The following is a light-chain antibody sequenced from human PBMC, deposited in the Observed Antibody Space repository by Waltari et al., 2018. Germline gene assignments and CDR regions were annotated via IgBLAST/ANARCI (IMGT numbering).Light chain of an antibody. CDR3: QTGGHGTWV. V-gene: IGLV4-69*01. CDR2: VKRDGSH. Sequence: QLVLTQSPSASASLGASVQLTCTPSSGQRTHIIARHQQQPEEGPRYLVKVKRDGSHSQGDQIPDRFSGSSSGAEHYLTISSLQSEDEADYYCQTGGHGTWVFGGGTKLTV. CDR1: SGQRTHI. J-gene: IGLJ3*02.